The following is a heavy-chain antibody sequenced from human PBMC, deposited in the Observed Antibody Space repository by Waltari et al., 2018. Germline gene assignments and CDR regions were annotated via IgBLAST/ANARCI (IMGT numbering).Heavy chain of an antibody. D-gene: IGHD3-22*01. CDR3: ARGPYDSSGYYQRSPLRRAFDI. CDR2: INHSGST. V-gene: IGHV4-34*01. CDR1: GGSFSGYY. J-gene: IGHJ3*02. Sequence: QVQLQQWGAGLLKPSETLSLTCAVYGGSFSGYYWSWLRQPPGKGLEWIGEINHSGSTNYNPSLKSRVTISVDTSKNQFSLKLSSVTAADTAVYYCARGPYDSSGYYQRSPLRRAFDIWGQGTMVTVSS.